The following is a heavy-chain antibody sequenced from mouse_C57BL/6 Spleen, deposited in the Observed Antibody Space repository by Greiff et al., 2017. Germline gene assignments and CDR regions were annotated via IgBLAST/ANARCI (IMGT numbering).Heavy chain of an antibody. CDR3: TREEGCGFAY. V-gene: IGHV1-5*01. Sequence: VQLQQSGTVLARPGASVKMSCKTSGYTFTSYWMHWVKQRPGQGLEWIGAIYPGHSDTSYNQKFKGKAKLTAVTSASTAYMEISSLAKEDSAVYYCTREEGCGFAYWGQGTLVTVSA. CDR2: IYPGHSDT. J-gene: IGHJ3*01. CDR1: GYTFTSYW.